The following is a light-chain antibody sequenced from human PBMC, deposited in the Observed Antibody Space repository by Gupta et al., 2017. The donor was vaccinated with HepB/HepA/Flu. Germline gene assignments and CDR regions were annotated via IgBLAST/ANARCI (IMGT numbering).Light chain of an antibody. CDR3: QQRSNWPFT. Sequence: EIVLTQSPATLSLSPGERATLSCRASQSVNSYLAWYQQKPGQAPRLLIYDASNRAAGIPARFSGSGSGTDFTLSISSLEPEDLAVYYCQQRSNWPFTFGQGTRLEIK. CDR1: QSVNSY. V-gene: IGKV3-11*01. J-gene: IGKJ5*01. CDR2: DAS.